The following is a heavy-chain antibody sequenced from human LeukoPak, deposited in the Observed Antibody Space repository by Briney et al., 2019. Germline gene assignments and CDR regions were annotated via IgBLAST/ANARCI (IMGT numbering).Heavy chain of an antibody. V-gene: IGHV3-11*01. D-gene: IGHD6-13*01. Sequence: GSLRLSCAASGFTFSDYYMSWIRQAPGKGLEWVSYISSSGSTIYYADSVKGRFTISRDNSRNTLYLQMNSLRGEDTAVYYCAKGNLPIIAAAGLFDYWGQGTLVTVSS. J-gene: IGHJ4*02. CDR1: GFTFSDYY. CDR3: AKGNLPIIAAAGLFDY. CDR2: ISSSGSTI.